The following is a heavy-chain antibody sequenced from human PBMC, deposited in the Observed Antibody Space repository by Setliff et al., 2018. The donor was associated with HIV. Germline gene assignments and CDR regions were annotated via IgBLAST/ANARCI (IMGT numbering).Heavy chain of an antibody. J-gene: IGHJ4*02. CDR2: VTHSGRT. D-gene: IGHD6-19*01. V-gene: IGHV4-34*01. CDR1: GGSFSGYY. CDR3: ARGVRDNSGWSSYYFDY. Sequence: SETLSLTCAVYGGSFSGYYWSWIRQPPGKGLEWIGEVTHSGRTNYNPSVESRVTTSVDTSKKQFSLRLTSVTAADTAVYYCARGVRDNSGWSSYYFDYWGQGTLVTVSS.